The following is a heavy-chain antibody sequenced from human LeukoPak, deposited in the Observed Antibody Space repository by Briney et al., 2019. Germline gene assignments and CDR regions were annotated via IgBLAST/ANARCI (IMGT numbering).Heavy chain of an antibody. CDR1: GFTFSSYA. D-gene: IGHD2-21*02. V-gene: IGHV3-30-3*01. Sequence: GGSLRLSCAASGFTFSSYAMHWVRQAPGKGLEWVAVISYDGSNKYYADSVKGRFTISRDNSNNTLYLQMSSLRAGDTAVYYCASVGSYCGGDCQQSRDYWGQGTLVTVSS. CDR3: ASVGSYCGGDCQQSRDY. J-gene: IGHJ4*02. CDR2: ISYDGSNK.